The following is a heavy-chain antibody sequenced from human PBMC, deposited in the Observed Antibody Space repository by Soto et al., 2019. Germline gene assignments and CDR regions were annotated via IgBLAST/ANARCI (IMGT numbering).Heavy chain of an antibody. J-gene: IGHJ4*02. CDR3: AKNPGYYYDSTGYHFDY. CDR2: ISYGGGTT. Sequence: GGSLRHSCAASEFNFSNYAMSWVRQAPGKGLEWVSAISYGGGTTYYSDSVKGRFTISRDNSKNTLYLQMNSLRAEDTAVYYCAKNPGYYYDSTGYHFDYLGQGT. D-gene: IGHD3-22*01. CDR1: EFNFSNYA. V-gene: IGHV3-23*01.